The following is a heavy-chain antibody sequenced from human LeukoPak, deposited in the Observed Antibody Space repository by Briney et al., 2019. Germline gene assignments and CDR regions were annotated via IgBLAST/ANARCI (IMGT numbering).Heavy chain of an antibody. CDR2: INHSGST. J-gene: IGHJ5*02. CDR1: GFTFSSYA. V-gene: IGHV4-34*01. CDR3: ARAETTSGADWFDP. Sequence: GSLRLSCAASGFTFSSYAMSWVRQAPGKGLEWIGEINHSGSTNYNPSLKSRVTISVDTSKSQFSLKLSSVTAADTAVYYCARAETTSGADWFDPWGQGTLVTVSS. D-gene: IGHD4-11*01.